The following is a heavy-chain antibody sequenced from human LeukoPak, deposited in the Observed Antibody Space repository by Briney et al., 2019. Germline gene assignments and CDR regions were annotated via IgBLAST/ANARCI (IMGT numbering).Heavy chain of an antibody. Sequence: PSETLSLTCTVSGGSISSYYWSWIRQPPGKGLEWIGYIYYSGSTNYNPSLKGRVTISVGTSKNQFSLKLSSVTAADTAVYYCARDRGMESDAFDIWGQGTMVTVSS. CDR2: IYYSGST. CDR1: GGSISSYY. D-gene: IGHD3-10*01. CDR3: ARDRGMESDAFDI. V-gene: IGHV4-59*01. J-gene: IGHJ3*02.